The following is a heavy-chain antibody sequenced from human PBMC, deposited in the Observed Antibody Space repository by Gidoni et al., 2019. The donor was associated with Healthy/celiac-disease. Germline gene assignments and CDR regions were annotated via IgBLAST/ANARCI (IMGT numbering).Heavy chain of an antibody. CDR3: ARGVRATWDDAFDI. V-gene: IGHV3-21*01. CDR1: GFTLRRYS. CDR2: ISPRCSSI. J-gene: IGHJ3*02. Sequence: EVQLVESGGGLGKPGGYRRLSCAGSGFTLRRYSMNWFRTGPGKGLEFVSSISPRCSSIYSADSVKGRFTFSRDTAKNSLYLQLTRLRAEDTAIYYCARGVRATWDDAFDIWGQGTMVTVSS. D-gene: IGHD1-26*01.